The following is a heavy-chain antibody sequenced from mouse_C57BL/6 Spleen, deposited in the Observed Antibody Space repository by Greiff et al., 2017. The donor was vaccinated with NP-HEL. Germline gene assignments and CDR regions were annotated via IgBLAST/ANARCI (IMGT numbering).Heavy chain of an antibody. CDR2: ISSGGDYI. J-gene: IGHJ4*01. Sequence: EVMLVESGEGLVKPGGSLKLSCAASGFTFSSYAMSWVRQTPEKRLEWVAYISSGGDYIYYADTVKGRFTISRDNARNTLYLQMSSLKSEDTAMYYCTRDRGYYGSSFYAMDYWGQGTSVTVSS. CDR3: TRDRGYYGSSFYAMDY. CDR1: GFTFSSYA. V-gene: IGHV5-9-1*02. D-gene: IGHD1-1*01.